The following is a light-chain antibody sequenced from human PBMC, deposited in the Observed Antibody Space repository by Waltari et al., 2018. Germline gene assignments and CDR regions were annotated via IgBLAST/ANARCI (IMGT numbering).Light chain of an antibody. CDR1: QSVSSY. V-gene: IGKV3-11*01. J-gene: IGKJ4*01. Sequence: EIVLTQSPATLSLSPGERATLPCRASQSVSSYLAWYQQKPGQAPRPLIYDASNRATGIPARFSGSGSGTDFTLTISSLEPEDFAVYYCQQRSNWPPSHTFGGGTKVEIK. CDR3: QQRSNWPPSHT. CDR2: DAS.